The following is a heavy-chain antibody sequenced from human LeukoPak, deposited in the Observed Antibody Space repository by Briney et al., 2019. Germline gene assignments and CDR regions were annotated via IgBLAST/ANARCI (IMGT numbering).Heavy chain of an antibody. J-gene: IGHJ4*02. CDR3: ARAIVPTYASGWYYFDY. V-gene: IGHV4-34*01. CDR1: GGSFSGYY. CDR2: INHSGST. Sequence: SETLSLTCAVYGGSFSGYYWSWIRQPPGKGLEWIGEINHSGSTNYNPSLKSRVTISVDTSKNQFSLKLSSVTAADTAVYYCARAIVPTYASGWYYFDYWGQGSLVTVSS. D-gene: IGHD6-19*01.